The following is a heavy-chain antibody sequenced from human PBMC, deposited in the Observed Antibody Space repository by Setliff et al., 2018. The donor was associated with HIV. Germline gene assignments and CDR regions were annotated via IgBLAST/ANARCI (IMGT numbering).Heavy chain of an antibody. J-gene: IGHJ3*02. CDR3: WFGEPVGPFDI. Sequence: ASVKVSCKVSGYTLTKLSIHWVRQAPGKGLEWMGGFDPEKGETVYAQKLQGRVTMTDDTSTDTAYMELSGLRSEDTAVYFCWFGEPVGPFDIWGQGTRVTVSS. CDR1: GYTLTKLS. V-gene: IGHV1-24*01. CDR2: FDPEKGET. D-gene: IGHD3-10*01.